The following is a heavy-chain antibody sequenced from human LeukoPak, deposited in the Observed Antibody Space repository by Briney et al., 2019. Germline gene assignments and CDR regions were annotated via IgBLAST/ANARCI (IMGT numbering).Heavy chain of an antibody. CDR3: ASTMVRGAEFDY. V-gene: IGHV3-74*01. D-gene: IGHD3-10*01. CDR2: INSDGNST. J-gene: IGHJ4*02. Sequence: GGSLRLSCAASGFTFSNYWIHWVRQAPGKGLVWVSRINSDGNSTSYADSVKGRFTISRDNAKNTLYLQMNSLRAEDTAVYYCASTMVRGAEFDYWGQGTLVTVSS. CDR1: GFTFSNYW.